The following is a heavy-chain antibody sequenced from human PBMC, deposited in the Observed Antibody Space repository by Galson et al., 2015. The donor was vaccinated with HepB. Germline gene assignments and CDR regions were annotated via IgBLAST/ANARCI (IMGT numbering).Heavy chain of an antibody. CDR1: GFTFSSYW. Sequence: SLRLSCAASGFTFSSYWMSWVRQAPGKGLEWVANIKQDGSEKYYVDSVKGRFTISRDNAKNSLYLQMNSLRAEDTAVYYCARESVRYYDFWSGLSCAFDIWGQGTMVTVSS. CDR3: ARESVRYYDFWSGLSCAFDI. V-gene: IGHV3-7*01. J-gene: IGHJ3*02. CDR2: IKQDGSEK. D-gene: IGHD3-3*01.